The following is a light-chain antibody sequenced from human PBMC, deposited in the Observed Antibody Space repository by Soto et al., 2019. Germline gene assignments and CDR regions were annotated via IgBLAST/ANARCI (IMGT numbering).Light chain of an antibody. Sequence: QAVLTQPPSVSGAPGQRVTISCTGSSSNIGAGYDVHWYQQLPGTAPKLLIYGNSNRPSEVPDRFSGSKSGTSASLAITGLQADDEADYYCQSYDSSLSGWVFGGGTKLTVL. V-gene: IGLV1-40*01. CDR1: SSNIGAGYD. CDR2: GNS. J-gene: IGLJ3*02. CDR3: QSYDSSLSGWV.